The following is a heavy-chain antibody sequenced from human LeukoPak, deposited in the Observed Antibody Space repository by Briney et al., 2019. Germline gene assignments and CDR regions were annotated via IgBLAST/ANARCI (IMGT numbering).Heavy chain of an antibody. D-gene: IGHD3-22*01. J-gene: IGHJ4*02. CDR2: INLSGGRT. CDR1: GYTFTSYY. V-gene: IGHV1-46*01. Sequence: GASVNVSCKASGYTFTSYYMHWVRQAPGQGREWMGIINLSGGRTSYAQKFQGRVTMTRDTSTSTVYMELSSRRSEDTAVYYCARDLHDSSGRDYWGQGTLVTVSS. CDR3: ARDLHDSSGRDY.